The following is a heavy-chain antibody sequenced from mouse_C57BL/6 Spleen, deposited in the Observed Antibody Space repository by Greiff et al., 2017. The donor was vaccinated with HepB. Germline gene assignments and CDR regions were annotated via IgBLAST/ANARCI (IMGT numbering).Heavy chain of an antibody. CDR2: IDPETGGT. D-gene: IGHD2-4*01. CDR3: TRLGDYHFDY. J-gene: IGHJ2*01. V-gene: IGHV1-15*01. CDR1: GYTFTDYE. Sequence: QVHVKQSGAELVRPGASVTLSCKASGYTFTDYEMHWVKQTPGHGLEWIGAIDPETGGTAYNQKFKGKAILTADKSSSTAYMELRSLTSEDSAVYYCTRLGDYHFDYWGQGTTLTVSS.